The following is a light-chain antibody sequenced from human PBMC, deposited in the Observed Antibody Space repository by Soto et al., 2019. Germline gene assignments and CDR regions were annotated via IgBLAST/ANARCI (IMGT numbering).Light chain of an antibody. CDR2: DVS. J-gene: IGLJ2*01. CDR1: SSDVGGYNY. Sequence: QSALTQPASVSGSPGQSITISCTGTSSDVGGYNYVSWYQQHPGKAPKLMIYDVSNRPSGVSNRFSGSKSGNTASLTISGLQAEDEADYYCSSYTSSSTLVVCGGGTKRPS. V-gene: IGLV2-14*01. CDR3: SSYTSSSTLVV.